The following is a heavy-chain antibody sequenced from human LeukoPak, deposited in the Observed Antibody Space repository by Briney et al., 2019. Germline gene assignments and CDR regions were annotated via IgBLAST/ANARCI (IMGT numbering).Heavy chain of an antibody. CDR1: GYTFTSYD. D-gene: IGHD3-9*01. V-gene: IGHV1-69*13. CDR3: ARSFMDYDILTGYYHYYYMDV. J-gene: IGHJ6*03. CDR2: IIPIFGTA. Sequence: ASVKVSCKASGYTFTSYDISWVRQAPGQGLEWMGGIIPIFGTANYAQKFQGRVTITADESTSTAYMELSSLRSEDTAVYYCARSFMDYDILTGYYHYYYMDVWGKGTTVTISS.